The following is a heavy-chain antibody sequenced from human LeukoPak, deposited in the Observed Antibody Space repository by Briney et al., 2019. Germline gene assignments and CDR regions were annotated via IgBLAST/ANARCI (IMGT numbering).Heavy chain of an antibody. J-gene: IGHJ4*02. CDR2: IHGSGETT. CDR1: ALRFSSFA. CDR3: AREDSSPPFDY. Sequence: SVGSLRLSCAASALRFSSFAMTWVRQVPGKGLEWVSGIHGSGETTYYADSVKGRFTISRDNSREMLYLQMNSLRVEDTAVYYCAREDSSPPFDYWGQGTLVTVSS. V-gene: IGHV3-23*01.